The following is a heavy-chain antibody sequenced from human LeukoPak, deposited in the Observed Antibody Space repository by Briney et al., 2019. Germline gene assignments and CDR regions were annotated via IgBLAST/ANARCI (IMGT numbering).Heavy chain of an antibody. V-gene: IGHV3-66*01. D-gene: IGHD6-19*01. CDR2: IYSGGST. J-gene: IGHJ5*02. Sequence: GGSLRLSCAASGFTVSSNYLSWVRQAPGKGLEWVSVIYSGGSTYYADCVKGRFTISRDKSKNTLYLQMNSLRAEDTAVYYCARGGGWYVSCFDPWGQETLVTVSS. CDR3: ARGGGWYVSCFDP. CDR1: GFTVSSNY.